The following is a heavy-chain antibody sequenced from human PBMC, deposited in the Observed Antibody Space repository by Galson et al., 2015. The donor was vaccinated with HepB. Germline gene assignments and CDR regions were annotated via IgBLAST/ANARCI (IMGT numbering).Heavy chain of an antibody. CDR3: ARGSYYDSSGYYFYGWFDP. CDR2: IIPIFGTA. V-gene: IGHV1-69*13. Sequence: SVKVSCKASGGTFSSYAISWVRQAPGQGLEWMGGIIPIFGTANYAQKFQGRVTITADESTSTAYMELSSLRSKDTAVYYCARGSYYDSSGYYFYGWFDPWGQGTLVTVSS. J-gene: IGHJ5*02. CDR1: GGTFSSYA. D-gene: IGHD3-22*01.